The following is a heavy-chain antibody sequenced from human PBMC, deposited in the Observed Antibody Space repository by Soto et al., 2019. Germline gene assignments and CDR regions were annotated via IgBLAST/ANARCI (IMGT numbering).Heavy chain of an antibody. D-gene: IGHD2-21*01. CDR3: ARLVAYCPDVSCNDF. Sequence: QVQLQESGPGLVKPSETLSLSCTVSGGSVSSYYWSWIRQPPGKGLEWIGYIYYSGSTSYNPSLNSRVTISLDMSKNQVSLKLSSVTAADTAVYFCARLVAYCPDVSCNDFWGQGTLVTVSS. V-gene: IGHV4-59*08. J-gene: IGHJ4*02. CDR1: GGSVSSYY. CDR2: IYYSGST.